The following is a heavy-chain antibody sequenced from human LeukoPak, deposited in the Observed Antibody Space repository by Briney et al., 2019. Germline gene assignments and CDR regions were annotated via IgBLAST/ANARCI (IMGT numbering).Heavy chain of an antibody. CDR3: ARVSHYYDSSGYYVNWFDP. CDR2: IYTSGST. Sequence: SETLSLTCTVSGGSISSGSYYWSWIRQPAGKGLEWIGRIYTSGSTNYNPSLKSRVTISVDTSKNQFSLKLSSVTAADTAVYYCARVSHYYDSSGYYVNWFDPWGQGTLATVSS. V-gene: IGHV4-61*02. CDR1: GGSISSGSYY. D-gene: IGHD3-22*01. J-gene: IGHJ5*02.